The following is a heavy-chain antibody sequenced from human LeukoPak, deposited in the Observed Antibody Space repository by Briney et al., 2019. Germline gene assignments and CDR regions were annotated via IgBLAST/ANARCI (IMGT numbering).Heavy chain of an antibody. CDR3: ARSKY. V-gene: IGHV1-46*01. D-gene: IGHD4-11*01. J-gene: IGHJ4*02. CDR1: GYTFPSYY. Sequence: ASVKVSCKASGYTFPSYYIHWVRPAPGQGLEWMGMINPSGGGTSYAQKFQGRVTVTMDTSTSTVYVELSSLRSEDTAMYYCARSKYWGQGTLVTVSS. CDR2: INPSGGGT.